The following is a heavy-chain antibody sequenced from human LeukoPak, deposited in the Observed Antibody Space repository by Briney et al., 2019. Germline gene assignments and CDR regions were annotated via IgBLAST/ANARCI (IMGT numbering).Heavy chain of an antibody. CDR3: ARSLGYCSSTSCYIDYWFDP. CDR1: GGSISSGGYY. Sequence: SETLSLTCTVSGGSISSGGYYWSWIRQHPGKGLEWIGYIYYSGSTYYNPSLKSRVTISVDTSKNQFSLKLSSVTAADTAVYYRARSLGYCSSTSCYIDYWFDPWGQGTLVTVSS. J-gene: IGHJ5*02. V-gene: IGHV4-31*03. CDR2: IYYSGST. D-gene: IGHD2-2*02.